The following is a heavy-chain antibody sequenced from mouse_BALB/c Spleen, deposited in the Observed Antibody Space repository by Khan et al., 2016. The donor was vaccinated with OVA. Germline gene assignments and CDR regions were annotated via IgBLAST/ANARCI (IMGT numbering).Heavy chain of an antibody. D-gene: IGHD1-1*01. CDR1: GFTFSTYG. J-gene: IGHJ3*01. Sequence: EVQLVESEGDLVKPGGSLKLSCAASGFTFSTYGMSWVRQTPDKRLEWVATVSTGGGYTYYPDSVTGRFTISRDNAKNTLYLQMSGLKSEDTAMFYCTRLAYYYDSEGFAYWGQGTLVTVSA. CDR3: TRLAYYYDSEGFAY. CDR2: VSTGGGYT. V-gene: IGHV5-6*01.